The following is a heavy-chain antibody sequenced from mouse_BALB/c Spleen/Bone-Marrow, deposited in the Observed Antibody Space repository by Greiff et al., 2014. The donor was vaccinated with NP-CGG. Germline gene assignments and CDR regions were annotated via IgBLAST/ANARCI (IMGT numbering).Heavy chain of an antibody. D-gene: IGHD2-14*01. CDR3: ARRYDASYALDY. V-gene: IGHV2-2*02. Sequence: VQLQQSGPGLVQPSQSLSITCTVSGFSLTNYGVHWARQSPGKGLEWLGVIWTGGSTDYNAAFISRLSISKDNSKSQVFFKMNSLQANDTAIYYCARRYDASYALDYWGQGTSVTVSS. CDR2: IWTGGST. J-gene: IGHJ4*01. CDR1: GFSLTNYG.